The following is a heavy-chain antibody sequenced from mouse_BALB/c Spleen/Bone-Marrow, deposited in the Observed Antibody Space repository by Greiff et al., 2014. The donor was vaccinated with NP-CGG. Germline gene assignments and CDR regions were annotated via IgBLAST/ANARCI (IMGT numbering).Heavy chain of an antibody. CDR3: ARDYYYGAMDY. Sequence: VQLKESGGGLVQPGGSLRLSCATSGFTFSDFYMEWVRQPPGKRLEWIAASRNKANDYTTEYSASVKGRFIVSRDTSQSILYLQMNALRAEDAAIYYCARDYYYGAMDYWGQGTSVAVSS. V-gene: IGHV7-1*02. D-gene: IGHD1-1*01. CDR1: GFTFSDFY. J-gene: IGHJ4*01. CDR2: SRNKANDYTT.